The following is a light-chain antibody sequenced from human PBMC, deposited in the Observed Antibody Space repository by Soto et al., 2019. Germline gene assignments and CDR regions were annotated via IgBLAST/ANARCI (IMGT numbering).Light chain of an antibody. Sequence: QSVLTQPPSASGTPGQRVTISCSGSSSNIGSNTVNWYQQLPGTAPKLLIYSNNQRPSGVPDLFSGSKSGTSASLAISGLQSEDEADYYCAAWDDSLNGPGYVFGTGTKVTVL. V-gene: IGLV1-44*01. CDR3: AAWDDSLNGPGYV. CDR2: SNN. CDR1: SSNIGSNT. J-gene: IGLJ1*01.